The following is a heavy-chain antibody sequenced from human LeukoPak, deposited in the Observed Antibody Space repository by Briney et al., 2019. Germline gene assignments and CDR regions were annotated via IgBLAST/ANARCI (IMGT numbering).Heavy chain of an antibody. J-gene: IGHJ3*02. Sequence: PGGSLRLSCAASGFTFSSYGMHWVRQAPGKGLEWVAFIRYDGSNKYYADSVKGRFTISRDNSKNTLYLQMNSLRAEDTAVYYCAKDRSSSDHDAFDIWGQGTMVTVSS. CDR2: IRYDGSNK. D-gene: IGHD6-6*01. CDR3: AKDRSSSDHDAFDI. V-gene: IGHV3-30*02. CDR1: GFTFSSYG.